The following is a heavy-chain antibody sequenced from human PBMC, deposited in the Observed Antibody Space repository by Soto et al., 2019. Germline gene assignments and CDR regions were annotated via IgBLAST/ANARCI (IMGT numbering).Heavy chain of an antibody. D-gene: IGHD1-1*01. CDR2: IWYDGSNK. J-gene: IGHJ4*02. V-gene: IGHV3-33*01. Sequence: ESGGGVVQPGRSLRLSCAASGFTFSSYGMHWVRQAPGKGLEWVAVIWYDGSNKYYADSVKGRFTISRDNSKNTLYLQMNSLRAEDTAVYYCARGTGTYYLDYWGQGTLVTVSS. CDR3: ARGTGTYYLDY. CDR1: GFTFSSYG.